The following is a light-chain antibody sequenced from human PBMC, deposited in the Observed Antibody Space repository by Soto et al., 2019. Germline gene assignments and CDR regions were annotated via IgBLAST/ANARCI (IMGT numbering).Light chain of an antibody. J-gene: IGKJ2*01. Sequence: EIVLTQSPGNLSLSPVERATLSFRASQSIGNKQLAWYQQKPGQAPRLLIYGASSRAAGIPDRFGGSGSGTDFTLTISRLEPEDFAVYFCQHYGYSPYTFAQGTKVDIK. V-gene: IGKV3-20*01. CDR1: QSIGNKQ. CDR3: QHYGYSPYT. CDR2: GAS.